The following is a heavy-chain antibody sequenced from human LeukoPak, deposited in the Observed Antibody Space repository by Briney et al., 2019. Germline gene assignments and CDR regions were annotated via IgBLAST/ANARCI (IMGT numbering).Heavy chain of an antibody. CDR3: AKDGPPPYYYDSSGYMDV. J-gene: IGHJ6*03. CDR2: IWYDGCNK. V-gene: IGHV3-33*06. CDR1: GFTLSSYG. Sequence: GRSLRLSCAASGFTLSSYGMHWVRQAPGKGLEWVAVIWYDGCNKYYADSVKGRFTISRDNSKNTLYLQMNSPRAEDTAVYYCAKDGPPPYYYDSSGYMDVWGKGTTVTVSS. D-gene: IGHD3-22*01.